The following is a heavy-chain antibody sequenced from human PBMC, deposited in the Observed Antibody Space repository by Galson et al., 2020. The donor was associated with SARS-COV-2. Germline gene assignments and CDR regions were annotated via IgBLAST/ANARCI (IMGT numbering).Heavy chain of an antibody. CDR3: AKPAGYCSGGSCSLFDY. CDR1: GFSLNTYA. Sequence: GGSLRLSCAAPGFSLNTYAMHWVRQASGRGLEWVAVISYDGSYKYHADSVKGRFTISRDDSKNTLYLQMSILGTEESSVYYCAKPAGYCSGGSCSLFDYWGQGALVTVSS. CDR2: ISYDGSYK. V-gene: IGHV3-30*18. J-gene: IGHJ4*02. D-gene: IGHD2-15*01.